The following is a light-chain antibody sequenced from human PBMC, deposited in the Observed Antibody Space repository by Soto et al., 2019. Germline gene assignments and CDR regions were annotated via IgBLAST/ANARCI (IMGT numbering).Light chain of an antibody. CDR3: SSYTTSRSVL. CDR1: SSDVGAYDF. V-gene: IGLV2-14*01. J-gene: IGLJ2*01. Sequence: QSVLTQPASVSGSPGQSIAISCTGTSSDVGAYDFVSWYQQHPGKAPKVMIYDVNHRPSGVSDRFSGSKSGNTASLTISGLQAEDEADYFCSSYTTSRSVLFGGGIKLTVL. CDR2: DVN.